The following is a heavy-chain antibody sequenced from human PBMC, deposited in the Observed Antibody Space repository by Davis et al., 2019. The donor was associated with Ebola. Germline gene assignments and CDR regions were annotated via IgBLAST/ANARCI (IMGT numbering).Heavy chain of an antibody. CDR3: AREIVVVVAVTPNGYYYYGMDV. CDR2: INAGNGNT. V-gene: IGHV1-3*01. CDR1: GYTFTGYS. D-gene: IGHD2-15*01. Sequence: AASVKVSCKASGYTFTGYSMHWVRQAPGQRLEWMGWINAGNGNTKYSQKFQGRVTMTRDTSTSTVYMELSSLRSEDTAVYYCAREIVVVVAVTPNGYYYYGMDVWGQGTTVTVSS. J-gene: IGHJ6*02.